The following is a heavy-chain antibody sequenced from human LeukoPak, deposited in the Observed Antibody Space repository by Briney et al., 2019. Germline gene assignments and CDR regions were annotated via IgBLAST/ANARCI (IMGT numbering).Heavy chain of an antibody. CDR3: ARGRWDVRFQH. D-gene: IGHD4-23*01. V-gene: IGHV4-34*01. CDR1: GGSFSDDY. J-gene: IGHJ1*01. CDR2: INHTGGT. Sequence: SETRSLTCAVYGGSFSDDYWSWIHQSPGEGLEWIGEINHTGGTNYNPSLKSRVTISQDRSKNQFFLKLYFVTAADTALYFCARGRWDVRFQHWGQGTLVTVSS.